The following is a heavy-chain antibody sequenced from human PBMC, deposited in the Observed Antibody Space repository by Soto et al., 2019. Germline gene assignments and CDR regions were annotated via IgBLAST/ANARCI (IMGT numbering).Heavy chain of an antibody. V-gene: IGHV4-39*01. CDR1: GGSISSSSYY. CDR3: ARHGIAAATNWFDP. Sequence: SETLSLTCTVSGGSISSSSYYWGWIRQPPGKGLEWIGSIYYSGSTYYNPSVKSRVTISVDTSKNQFSLKLSCVTAADTAVYYCARHGIAAATNWFDPWGQGTLVTVSS. J-gene: IGHJ5*02. D-gene: IGHD6-13*01. CDR2: IYYSGST.